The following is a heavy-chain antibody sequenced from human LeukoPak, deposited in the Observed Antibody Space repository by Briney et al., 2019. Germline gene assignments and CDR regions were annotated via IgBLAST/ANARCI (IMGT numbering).Heavy chain of an antibody. D-gene: IGHD3-22*01. J-gene: IGHJ4*02. V-gene: IGHV3-21*01. Sequence: SVKGRFTLSRYNAKNSLYLQMYSLRAEDTAVYYCAREPTYYYDSSGYHIDYWGQGTLVTVSS. CDR3: AREPTYYYDSSGYHIDY.